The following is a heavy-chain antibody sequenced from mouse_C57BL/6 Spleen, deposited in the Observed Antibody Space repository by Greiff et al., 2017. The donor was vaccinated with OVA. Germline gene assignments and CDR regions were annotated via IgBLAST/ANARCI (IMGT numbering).Heavy chain of an antibody. J-gene: IGHJ4*01. CDR2: IRLKSDNYAT. CDR1: GFTFSNYW. CDR3: TGTASYAMDY. V-gene: IGHV6-3*01. Sequence: DVMLVESGGGLVQPGGSMKLSCVASGFTFSNYWMNWVRQSPEKGLEWVAQIRLKSDNYATPYAESVKGRFTISRDDSKSGVYLQMNNLRAEDTGIYYCTGTASYAMDYWGQGTSVTVSS. D-gene: IGHD3-3*01.